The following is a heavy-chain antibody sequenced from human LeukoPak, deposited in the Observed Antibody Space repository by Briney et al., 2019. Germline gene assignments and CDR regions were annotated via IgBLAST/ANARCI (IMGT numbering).Heavy chain of an antibody. CDR3: AKDWIQFNRVFDCFDS. Sequence: PGRSLRLSCATSGFPFETNAMSWVRQAPGKGLEWVATIGNTETFYADSVTGRFTISRDNSKNTVNLQMNRLRVEDTAIYYCAKDWIQFNRVFDCFDSWGQGTLVTVSS. J-gene: IGHJ4*02. V-gene: IGHV3-23*01. CDR1: GFPFETNA. D-gene: IGHD5-18*01. CDR2: IGNTET.